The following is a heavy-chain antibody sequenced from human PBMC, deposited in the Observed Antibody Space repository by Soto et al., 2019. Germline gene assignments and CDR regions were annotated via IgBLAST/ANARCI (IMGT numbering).Heavy chain of an antibody. J-gene: IGHJ5*02. Sequence: SETLSLTCTVSGGSISSGGYYWSWIRQHPGKGLEWIGYIYYSGSTYYNPSLKSRVTISVDTSKNQFSLKLSSVTAADTAVYYCATAAAAYNWFDPWGQGTLVTVSS. D-gene: IGHD6-13*01. CDR2: IYYSGST. V-gene: IGHV4-31*03. CDR1: GGSISSGGYY. CDR3: ATAAAAYNWFDP.